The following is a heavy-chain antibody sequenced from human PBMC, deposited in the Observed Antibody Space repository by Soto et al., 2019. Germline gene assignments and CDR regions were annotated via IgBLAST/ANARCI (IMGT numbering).Heavy chain of an antibody. V-gene: IGHV3-30*18. Sequence: QVQPVESGGGVVQPGRSLRLSCAASGFTFSSYGMHWVRQAPGKGLEWVAVISYDGSNKYYADSVKGRFTISRDNSKNTLYLQMNSLRAEDTAVYYCAKDRDIVFANGVVKYYGMDVWGQGTTVTVSS. CDR1: GFTFSSYG. D-gene: IGHD2-15*01. CDR2: ISYDGSNK. J-gene: IGHJ6*02. CDR3: AKDRDIVFANGVVKYYGMDV.